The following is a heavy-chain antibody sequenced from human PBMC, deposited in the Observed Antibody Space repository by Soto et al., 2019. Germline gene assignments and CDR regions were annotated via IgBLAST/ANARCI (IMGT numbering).Heavy chain of an antibody. J-gene: IGHJ6*02. CDR1: GGSISSYY. CDR2: IYYSGST. Sequence: PSETLSLTCTVSGGSISSYYWSWIRQPPGKGLEWIGYIYYSGSTNYNPSLKSRVTISVDTSKNQFSLKLSSVTAADTAVYYCAREGVYDFWSGYYYYYYGMDVWGQGTTVTVSS. D-gene: IGHD3-3*01. V-gene: IGHV4-59*01. CDR3: AREGVYDFWSGYYYYYYGMDV.